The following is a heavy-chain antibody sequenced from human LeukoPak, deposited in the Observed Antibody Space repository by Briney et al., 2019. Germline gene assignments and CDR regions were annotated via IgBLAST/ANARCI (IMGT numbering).Heavy chain of an antibody. D-gene: IGHD3-22*01. Sequence: SETLSLTCTVSGGSISRSRDYWGWIRQPPGKGLEWIGSIYYSGSTYSNPSLKSRVTISGDTSKNRFSLKLSSVTAADTAMYYCARLTGPQWLLLPFWFDPWGQGTLVTVSS. CDR2: IYYSGST. J-gene: IGHJ5*02. CDR3: ARLTGPQWLLLPFWFDP. V-gene: IGHV4-39*07. CDR1: GGSISRSRDY.